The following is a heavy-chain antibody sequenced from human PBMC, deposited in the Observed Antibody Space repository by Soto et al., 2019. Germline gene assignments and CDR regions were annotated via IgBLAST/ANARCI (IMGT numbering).Heavy chain of an antibody. V-gene: IGHV3-30*03. J-gene: IGHJ6*02. CDR2: ISNDGSNK. D-gene: IGHD3-22*01. Sequence: GGSLRLSCAASGFSFSTYGMHWVRQAPGKGLEWVAFISNDGSNKYYADSVKGRFTISRDNSKNTLYLQMNSLRAEDTAVYYCARDKRVVYYYDSSGYGYYYYYGMDVWGQGTTVTVSS. CDR3: ARDKRVVYYYDSSGYGYYYYYGMDV. CDR1: GFSFSTYG.